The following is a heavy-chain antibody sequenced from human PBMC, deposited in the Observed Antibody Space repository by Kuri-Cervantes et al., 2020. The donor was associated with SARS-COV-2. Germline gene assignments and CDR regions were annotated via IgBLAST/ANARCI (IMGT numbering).Heavy chain of an antibody. CDR2: IYYSGNT. D-gene: IGHD6-13*01. V-gene: IGHV4-59*08. CDR3: ARHIAAAGNFDY. CDR1: GGSISSYY. J-gene: IGHJ4*02. Sequence: GSLRLSGAVSGGSISSYYWSWIRQPPGKGLEWIGYIYYSGNTSYNPALQSRIAISVDTSENQFPLRLLSMTAADTAVYYCARHIAAAGNFDYWGQGTLVTVSS.